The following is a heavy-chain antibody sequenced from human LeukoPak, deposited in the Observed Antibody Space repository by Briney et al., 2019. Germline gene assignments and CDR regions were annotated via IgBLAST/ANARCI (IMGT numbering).Heavy chain of an antibody. J-gene: IGHJ4*02. CDR3: ARDLGSMAASYYFDY. CDR1: GYTFTSYG. D-gene: IGHD6-6*01. V-gene: IGHV1-18*01. Sequence: ASVKVSCKASGYTFTSYGISWVRQAPGQGLEWMGWISAYNGNTNYAQKLQGRVTMTTDTSTSTAYMELRSLRSDDTAVYYCARDLGSMAASYYFDYWGQGTLVTVSS. CDR2: ISAYNGNT.